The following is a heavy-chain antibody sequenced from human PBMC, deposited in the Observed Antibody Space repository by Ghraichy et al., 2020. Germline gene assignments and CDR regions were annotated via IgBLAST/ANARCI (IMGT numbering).Heavy chain of an antibody. CDR2: INPNSGGT. D-gene: IGHD2-2*02. V-gene: IGHV1-2*02. Sequence: ASVKVSCKASGYTFTGYYMHWVRQAPGQGLEWMGWINPNSGGTNYAQKFQGRVTMTRDTSISTAYMELSRLRSDDTAVYYCAGDLYCSSTSCYNNWGQGTLVTVSS. CDR1: GYTFTGYY. J-gene: IGHJ4*02. CDR3: AGDLYCSSTSCYNN.